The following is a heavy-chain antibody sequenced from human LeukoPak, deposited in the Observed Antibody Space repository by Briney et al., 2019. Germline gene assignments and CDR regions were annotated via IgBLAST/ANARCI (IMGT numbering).Heavy chain of an antibody. V-gene: IGHV3-7*01. D-gene: IGHD3-22*01. CDR2: IHPEGNEK. Sequence: GGSLRLSCAVSGFTFSNFWMSWVRQAPGRGLEWVANIHPEGNEKYHADSVKGRFTISRDNAKNSLYLQMNSLRAEDTAVYYCARGVYDSGGYYHYWGQGTLVTVSS. CDR1: GFTFSNFW. J-gene: IGHJ4*02. CDR3: ARGVYDSGGYYHY.